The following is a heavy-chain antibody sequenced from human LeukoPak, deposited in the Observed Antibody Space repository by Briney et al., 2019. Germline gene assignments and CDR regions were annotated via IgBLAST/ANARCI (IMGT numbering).Heavy chain of an antibody. V-gene: IGHV3-49*03. Sequence: GGSLRLSCTASGFIFGDYAMSWFRQAPGKGLEWVGFIRSKTYSGTTEYAASVKGRFTISRDDSKSIAYLQMNSLRPEDTALYYCAKEGDYYGSGSHRDAFDMWGQGTMVTVSS. CDR2: IRSKTYSGTT. CDR1: GFIFGDYA. D-gene: IGHD3-10*01. J-gene: IGHJ3*02. CDR3: AKEGDYYGSGSHRDAFDM.